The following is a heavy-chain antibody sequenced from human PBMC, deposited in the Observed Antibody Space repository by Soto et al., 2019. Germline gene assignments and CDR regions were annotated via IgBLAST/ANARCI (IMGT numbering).Heavy chain of an antibody. V-gene: IGHV1-46*01. CDR1: GYTFTSYY. Sequence: ASVKVSCKASGYTFTSYYMHWVRQAPGQGLEWMGIINPSGGSTSYAQKFQGRVTMTRDTSTSTVYMELSSLRSEDTAVYYCARARRGIAAAGYYFDYWGQGTLVTVSS. CDR2: INPSGGST. CDR3: ARARRGIAAAGYYFDY. J-gene: IGHJ4*02. D-gene: IGHD6-13*01.